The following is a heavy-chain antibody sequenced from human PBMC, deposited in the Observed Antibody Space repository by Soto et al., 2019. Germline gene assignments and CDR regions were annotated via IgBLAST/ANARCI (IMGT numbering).Heavy chain of an antibody. J-gene: IGHJ4*02. CDR1: VGSIRSGGYF. Sequence: QVQLEASGPGLVKPSQPVSLTSPVSVGSIRSGGYFWPWIRQHPGKGLGYIGHIYSTGSTYYIPSLRRRLTMSLDTSKNQFSLNLTSVTAADTALYFCARLNSGLYQSFDSWGQGALVTVSS. V-gene: IGHV4-31*03. CDR2: IYSTGST. D-gene: IGHD2-8*01. CDR3: ARLNSGLYQSFDS.